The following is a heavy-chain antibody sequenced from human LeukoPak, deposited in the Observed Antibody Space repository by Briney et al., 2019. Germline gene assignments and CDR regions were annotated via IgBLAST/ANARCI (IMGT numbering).Heavy chain of an antibody. CDR2: IYTSGST. D-gene: IGHD3-3*01. V-gene: IGHV4-38-2*02. CDR3: AREGGRGHYDFWSGPLPYYFDY. CDR1: GYSISSGYY. J-gene: IGHJ4*02. Sequence: PSETPSLTCAVSGYSISSGYYWGWIRQPPGKGLEWIGSIYTSGSTNYNPSLKSRVTISVDTSKNQFSLKLSSVTAADTAVYYCAREGGRGHYDFWSGPLPYYFDYWGQGTLVTVSS.